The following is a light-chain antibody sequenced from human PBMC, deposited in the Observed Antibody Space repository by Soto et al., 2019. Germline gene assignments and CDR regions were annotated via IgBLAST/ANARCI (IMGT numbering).Light chain of an antibody. CDR2: DAS. CDR1: QSIDNY. V-gene: IGKV1-39*01. Sequence: DIQMTQSPSSLSASVGDRVTITCRASQSIDNYLNWYQQKPGRAPKLLMYDASTLQGGVPSRFSGSGSGTDFTLTISSLQPADFATYFCQQSYRPPHTFGQGTKLEIK. J-gene: IGKJ2*01. CDR3: QQSYRPPHT.